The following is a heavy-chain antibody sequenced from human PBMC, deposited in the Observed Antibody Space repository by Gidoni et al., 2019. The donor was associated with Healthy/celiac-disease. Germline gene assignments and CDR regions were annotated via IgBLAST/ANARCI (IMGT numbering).Heavy chain of an antibody. CDR2: IYYSGST. Sequence: QLQLQESGPGLVKPSETLSLTCTVSGGSISSCSYYWGWIRQPPGKGLEWSGSIYYSGSTYYNPSIKSRVTISVDTYKNQFSLKLSSVTAEDTAVYYCARDTDGIEVAGNFDYWGQGTLVTVSS. V-gene: IGHV4-39*07. CDR3: ARDTDGIEVAGNFDY. D-gene: IGHD6-19*01. J-gene: IGHJ4*02. CDR1: GGSISSCSYY.